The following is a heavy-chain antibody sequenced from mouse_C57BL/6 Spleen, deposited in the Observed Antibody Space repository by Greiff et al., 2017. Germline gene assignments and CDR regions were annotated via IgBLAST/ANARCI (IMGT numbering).Heavy chain of an antibody. D-gene: IGHD1-1*01. CDR1: GYTFTSYG. V-gene: IGHV1-81*01. Sequence: VQLKQSGAELARPGASVKLSCKASGYTFTSYGISWVKQRTGQGLEWIGEIYPRSGNTYYNEKFKGKATLTADKSSSTAYMELRSLTSEDSAVYFCARYRGDYYGSRGAMDYWGQGTSVTVS. CDR3: ARYRGDYYGSRGAMDY. CDR2: IYPRSGNT. J-gene: IGHJ4*01.